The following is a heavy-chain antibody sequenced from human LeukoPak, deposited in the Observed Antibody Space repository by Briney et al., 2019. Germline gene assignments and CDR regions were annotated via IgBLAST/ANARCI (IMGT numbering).Heavy chain of an antibody. CDR3: ARVGYSGYDIDY. D-gene: IGHD5-12*01. CDR2: ISGSGGST. Sequence: PGGSLRLSCAASGFTFSSYAMSWVRQAPGKGLEWVSAISGSGGSTYYADSVKGRFSISRDNAKNSLYLQMNSLRAEDTAVYYCARVGYSGYDIDYWGQGTLVTVSS. V-gene: IGHV3-23*01. CDR1: GFTFSSYA. J-gene: IGHJ4*02.